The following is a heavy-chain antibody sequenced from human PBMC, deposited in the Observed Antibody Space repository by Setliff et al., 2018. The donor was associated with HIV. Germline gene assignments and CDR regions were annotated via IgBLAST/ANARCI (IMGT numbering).Heavy chain of an antibody. Sequence: SVKVSCKASGGRFRTYAISWVRQAPGQGLEWMGGIIPMLGTANYARDFQGKVTITADKSTSTAYMELTSLKFEDTAVYYCATSSRIYYYSYMDVWGKGTTVTVSS. CDR2: IIPMLGTA. V-gene: IGHV1-69*10. D-gene: IGHD2-2*01. CDR1: GGRFRTYA. J-gene: IGHJ6*03. CDR3: ATSSRIYYYSYMDV.